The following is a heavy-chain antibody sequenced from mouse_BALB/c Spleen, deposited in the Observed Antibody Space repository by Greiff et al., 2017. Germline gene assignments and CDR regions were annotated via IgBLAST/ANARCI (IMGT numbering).Heavy chain of an antibody. CDR1: GFSLTSYG. CDR3: AREIITTVVVKYYYAMDY. CDR2: IWSGGST. D-gene: IGHD1-1*01. V-gene: IGHV2-4-1*01. J-gene: IGHJ4*01. Sequence: VQLQQSGPGLVQPSQSLSITCTVSGFSLTSYGVHWVRQSPGKGLEWLGVIWSGGSTDYNAAFISRLSISKDNSKSQVFFKMNSLQADDTAIYYCAREIITTVVVKYYYAMDYWGQGTSVTVSS.